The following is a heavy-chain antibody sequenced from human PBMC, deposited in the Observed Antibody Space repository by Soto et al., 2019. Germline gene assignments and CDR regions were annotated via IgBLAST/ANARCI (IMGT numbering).Heavy chain of an antibody. J-gene: IGHJ4*02. CDR3: ARTYYSSGWLAAGAVFDY. D-gene: IGHD6-19*01. Sequence: GASVKVSCKASGYTFTSYYMHWVRQAPGQGLEWMGWINPNSGGTNYAQKFQGRVTMTRDTSISTAYMELSRLRSDDTAVYYCARTYYSSGWLAAGAVFDYWGQGTLVTVSS. CDR1: GYTFTSYY. CDR2: INPNSGGT. V-gene: IGHV1-2*02.